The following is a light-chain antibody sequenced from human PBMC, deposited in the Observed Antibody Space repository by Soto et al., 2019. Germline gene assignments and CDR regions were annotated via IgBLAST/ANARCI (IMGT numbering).Light chain of an antibody. CDR1: QGISSH. Sequence: DSHMTQSTSTLSASIGDRVTITCRASQGISSHLSWYQQKPGKAPELLIYAASTLQTGVPARFSGGGSGTDFTLTIASLQPEDFATYYCQQVSVSPWTFGRGTKVDIK. J-gene: IGKJ1*01. CDR2: AAS. V-gene: IGKV1-9*01. CDR3: QQVSVSPWT.